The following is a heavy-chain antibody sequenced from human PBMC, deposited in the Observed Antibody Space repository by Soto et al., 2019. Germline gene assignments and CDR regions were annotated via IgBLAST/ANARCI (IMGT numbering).Heavy chain of an antibody. D-gene: IGHD2-15*01. J-gene: IGHJ4*02. Sequence: GGSLRLSCATSGFTFTSYAMSWVRQAPGKGLEWVSTITTSGSTYYADSVKGRFTISRDSSKNTVYLQMNSLRAEDTAIYYCAFRNYIGYCSGVSCYHYFDYWGQGTLVTVSS. V-gene: IGHV3-23*01. CDR2: ITTSGST. CDR3: AFRNYIGYCSGVSCYHYFDY. CDR1: GFTFTSYA.